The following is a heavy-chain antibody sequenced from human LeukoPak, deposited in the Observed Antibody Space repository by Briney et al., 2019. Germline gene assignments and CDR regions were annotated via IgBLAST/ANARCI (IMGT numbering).Heavy chain of an antibody. CDR2: MNPNSGNT. D-gene: IGHD6-13*01. Sequence: ASVKVSCKASGYTFTSYDINWVRQATGQGLEWMGWMNPNSGNTGYAQKFQGRVTMTRNTPISTAYMELSSLRSEDTAVYYCAREQQLATYYYYYYGMDVWGQGTTVTVSS. V-gene: IGHV1-8*01. CDR3: AREQQLATYYYYYYGMDV. CDR1: GYTFTSYD. J-gene: IGHJ6*02.